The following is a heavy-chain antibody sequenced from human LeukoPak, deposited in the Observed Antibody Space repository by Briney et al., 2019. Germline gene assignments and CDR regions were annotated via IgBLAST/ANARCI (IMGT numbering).Heavy chain of an antibody. CDR3: ARDPPMN. V-gene: IGHV1-2*02. CDR2: INPNSGDT. CDR1: GYSITGWY. J-gene: IGHJ4*02. Sequence: ASVKVSCKASGYSITGWYLHWVRQAPGQGLEWMGWINPNSGDTNYAQKFQGRVTMTRDTSISTAYMELSRLRSDDTAVCYCARDPPMNWGQGTLVTVSS. D-gene: IGHD3-22*01.